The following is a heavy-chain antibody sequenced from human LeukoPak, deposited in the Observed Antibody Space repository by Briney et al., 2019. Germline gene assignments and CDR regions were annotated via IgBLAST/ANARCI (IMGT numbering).Heavy chain of an antibody. J-gene: IGHJ4*02. Sequence: GGSLRLSCAASGFTVSSNYMSWVRQAPAKGLEWVSTIGGGGPTTDYADSVKDRFTISRDNSKNTLYLQMNSLRAEDTAVYFCARGFLGGTDQYFDSWGQGTLVTVSS. D-gene: IGHD6-19*01. CDR3: ARGFLGGTDQYFDS. CDR2: IGGGGPTT. CDR1: GFTVSSNY. V-gene: IGHV3-23*01.